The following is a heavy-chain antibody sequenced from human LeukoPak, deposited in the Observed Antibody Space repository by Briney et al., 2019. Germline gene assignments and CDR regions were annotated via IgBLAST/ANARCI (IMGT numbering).Heavy chain of an antibody. V-gene: IGHV1-3*01. Sequence: ASVKVSCKASGGTFSSYAIHWVRQAPGQRLEWMGWINAGNGNTKYSQKFQGRVTITTDTSASTAYMELSSLRSEDTAVYYCARVGAAAGPYYFDYWGQGTLVTVSS. J-gene: IGHJ4*02. CDR2: INAGNGNT. CDR3: ARVGAAAGPYYFDY. CDR1: GGTFSSYA. D-gene: IGHD6-13*01.